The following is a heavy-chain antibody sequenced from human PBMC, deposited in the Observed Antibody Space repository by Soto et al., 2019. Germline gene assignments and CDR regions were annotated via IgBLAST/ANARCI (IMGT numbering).Heavy chain of an antibody. CDR1: GDSVSSGAYY. J-gene: IGHJ5*02. CDR2: IYYNAIT. V-gene: IGHV4-61*08. Sequence: QVKLQESGPGLVKPSETLSLTCTVSGDSVSSGAYYWSWVRQPPGKGLEWIGYIYYNAITNYNPFVTSRVTFLVDTSKSEVSLTLNSVTAADTAVYYCARANIAAAGTIFDPWGQGVLVTVSA. CDR3: ARANIAAAGTIFDP. D-gene: IGHD6-13*01.